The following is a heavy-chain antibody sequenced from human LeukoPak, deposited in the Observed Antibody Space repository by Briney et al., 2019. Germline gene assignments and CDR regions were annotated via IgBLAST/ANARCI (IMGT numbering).Heavy chain of an antibody. CDR3: ARVCSSSWYIRYYYYYYMDV. CDR2: IKQDGSEK. D-gene: IGHD6-13*01. Sequence: PGGSLRLSCAASGFTFSSYGMSWVRQAPGKGLEWVAHIKQDGSEKYYVDSVKGRFTISRDNAKDSLYLQMNSLRAEDTAVYYCARVCSSSWYIRYYYYYYMDVWGKGTTVTVSS. CDR1: GFTFSSYG. V-gene: IGHV3-7*01. J-gene: IGHJ6*03.